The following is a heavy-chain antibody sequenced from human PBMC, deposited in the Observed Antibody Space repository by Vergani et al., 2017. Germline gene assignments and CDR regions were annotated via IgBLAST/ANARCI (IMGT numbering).Heavy chain of an antibody. J-gene: IGHJ4*02. CDR2: INHSGST. CDR3: ARGPGWYYGGNPFGY. CDR1: GGSFSGYY. D-gene: IGHD4-23*01. Sequence: QVQLQQWGAGLLKPSETLSLTCAVYGGSFSGYYWSWIRQPPGKGLEWIGEINHSGSTNYNPSLKSRVTISVDTSKNQFSPKLSSVTAADTAVYYCARGPGWYYGGNPFGYWGQGTLVTVSS. V-gene: IGHV4-34*01.